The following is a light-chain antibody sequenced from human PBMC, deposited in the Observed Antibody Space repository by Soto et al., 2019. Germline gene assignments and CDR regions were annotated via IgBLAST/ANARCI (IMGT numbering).Light chain of an antibody. CDR1: QSVSSY. CDR3: QQYTDWALT. Sequence: EIVLTQSPGTLSLSPGERATLSCRASQSVSSYLAWYQQKPGQAPRLLIYGISSRATGVPDRFSGSGSGTDFTLTISRLEHEDFAVYYCQQYTDWALTFGQGTKVDIK. V-gene: IGKV3-20*01. J-gene: IGKJ1*01. CDR2: GIS.